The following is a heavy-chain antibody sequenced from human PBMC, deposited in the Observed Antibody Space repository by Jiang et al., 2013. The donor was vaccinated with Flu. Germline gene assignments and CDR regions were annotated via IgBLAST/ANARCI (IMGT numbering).Heavy chain of an antibody. CDR2: ISAYNGNT. Sequence: QSGAEVKKPGASVKVSCKASGYTFTSYGISWVRQAPGQGLEWMGWISAYNGNTNYAQKLQGRVTMTTDTSTSTAYMELRSLRSDDTAVYYCASSVVAPSPPDAFDIWGQGTMVTVSS. V-gene: IGHV1-18*01. D-gene: IGHD2-15*01. J-gene: IGHJ3*02. CDR1: GYTFTSYG. CDR3: ASSVVAPSPPDAFDI.